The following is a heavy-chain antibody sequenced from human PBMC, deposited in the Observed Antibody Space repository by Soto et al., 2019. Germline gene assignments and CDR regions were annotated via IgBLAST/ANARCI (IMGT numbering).Heavy chain of an antibody. CDR1: GFTFSSYW. D-gene: IGHD3-22*01. CDR3: ARAHYYEIDY. CDR2: INNDGSST. V-gene: IGHV3-74*01. J-gene: IGHJ4*02. Sequence: EVQLVESGGGSVQPGGSLRLSCAASGFTFSSYWVHWVRQAPGKGLVWVSRINNDGSSTSYADSVKGRFTISRDNAKNTLYLQMNSLRAEDTAVYYCARAHYYEIDYWGQGTLVTVSS.